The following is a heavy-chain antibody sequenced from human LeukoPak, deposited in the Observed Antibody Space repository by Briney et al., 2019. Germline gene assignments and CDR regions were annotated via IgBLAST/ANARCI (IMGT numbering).Heavy chain of an antibody. J-gene: IGHJ5*02. Sequence: YPSETLSLTCAVYGVSFSGYYWSWIRQPPGKGLEWIGEINHSGSTNYNPSLKSRVTISVDTSKNQFSPKLSSVTAADTAVYYCARSLRIVGARFDPWGQGTLVTVSS. CDR1: GVSFSGYY. V-gene: IGHV4-34*01. D-gene: IGHD1-26*01. CDR3: ARSLRIVGARFDP. CDR2: INHSGST.